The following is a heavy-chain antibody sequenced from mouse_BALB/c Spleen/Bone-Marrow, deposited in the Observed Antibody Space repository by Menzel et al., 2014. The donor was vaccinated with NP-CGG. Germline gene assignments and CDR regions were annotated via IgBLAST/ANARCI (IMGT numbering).Heavy chain of an antibody. D-gene: IGHD2-4*01. CDR1: GLTFSSYG. V-gene: IGHV5-6-3*01. Sequence: EVQLQQSGGGLVQPGGSLKLSCAASGLTFSSYGMSWVRQNIDKRLELVATIKSNGGSTYYPDSVKGRFSISRDNAKNTLYLQMSSLKSEDTAMYYCTSLSSMITAAWFAYWGQGTLVTISA. CDR3: TSLSSMITAAWFAY. J-gene: IGHJ3*01. CDR2: IKSNGGST.